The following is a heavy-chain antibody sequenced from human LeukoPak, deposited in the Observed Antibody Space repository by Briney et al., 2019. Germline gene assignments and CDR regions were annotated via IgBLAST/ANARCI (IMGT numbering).Heavy chain of an antibody. Sequence: PGRSLRLSCAASGFTLSSYAMHWVRQAPGKGLEWVAVISYDGSNKYYADSVKGRFTISRDNSKNTLYLQMNSLRAEDTAVYYCARDILRGSDYWGQGTLVTVSS. CDR1: GFTLSSYA. V-gene: IGHV3-30*04. J-gene: IGHJ4*02. D-gene: IGHD3-10*01. CDR3: ARDILRGSDY. CDR2: ISYDGSNK.